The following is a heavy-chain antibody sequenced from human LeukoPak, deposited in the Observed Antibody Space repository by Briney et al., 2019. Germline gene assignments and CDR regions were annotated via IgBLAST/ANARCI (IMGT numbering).Heavy chain of an antibody. J-gene: IGHJ4*02. CDR1: GFTLSDFY. D-gene: IGHD7-27*01. CDR2: ISSSSSNT. Sequence: PGGSLRLSCAASGFTLSDFYMSWIRQAPGKGLEWVSYISSSSSNTNYADSVKGRFTISRANAKTSLYLQMNSLRAEDTAVYYCARAGNWGHDYWGQGTLVTVSS. CDR3: ARAGNWGHDY. V-gene: IGHV3-11*05.